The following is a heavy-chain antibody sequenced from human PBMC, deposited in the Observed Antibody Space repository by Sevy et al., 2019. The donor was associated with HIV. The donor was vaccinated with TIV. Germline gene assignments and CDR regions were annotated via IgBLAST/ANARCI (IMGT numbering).Heavy chain of an antibody. J-gene: IGHJ4*02. CDR1: GFSFSSFG. CDR3: AKDLTMVRGIIRSSLDY. Sequence: GGSLRLSCAASGFSFSSFGMNWVRLAPGKGLEWMSSISGSGTRTAYADALMGRFTISRDNSKNSLYLQMNSLRAEDTAVYYCAKDLTMVRGIIRSSLDYWGQGTLVTVSS. V-gene: IGHV3-23*01. D-gene: IGHD3-10*01. CDR2: ISGSGTRT.